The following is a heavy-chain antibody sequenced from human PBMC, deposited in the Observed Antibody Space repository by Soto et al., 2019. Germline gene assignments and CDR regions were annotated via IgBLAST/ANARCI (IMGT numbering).Heavy chain of an antibody. CDR2: IKQDGSEK. CDR1: GFTFSSYW. CDR3: ARDTGYYDFFDGMDV. D-gene: IGHD3-3*01. J-gene: IGHJ6*02. Sequence: GGSLRLSCAASGFTFSSYWMSWVRQAPGKGLEWVANIKQDGSEKCYVDSVKGRFTISRDNAKNSLYLQMNSLRAEDTAVYYCARDTGYYDFFDGMDVWGQGTTVTVSS. V-gene: IGHV3-7*03.